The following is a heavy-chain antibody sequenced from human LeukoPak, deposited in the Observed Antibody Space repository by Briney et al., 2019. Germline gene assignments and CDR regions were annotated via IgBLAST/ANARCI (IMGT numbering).Heavy chain of an antibody. J-gene: IGHJ5*02. CDR1: GFTFSNAW. V-gene: IGHV3-15*01. D-gene: IGHD3-10*01. CDR2: IKSKTDGGTT. Sequence: GGSLRLSCAASGFTFSNAWMSWVRQAPGKGLEWVGRIKSKTDGGTTDYAAPVKGRFTISRDDSKNTLYLQMNSLKTEDTAVYYCTTDPMVRGVINHWGQGTLVTVSS. CDR3: TTDPMVRGVINH.